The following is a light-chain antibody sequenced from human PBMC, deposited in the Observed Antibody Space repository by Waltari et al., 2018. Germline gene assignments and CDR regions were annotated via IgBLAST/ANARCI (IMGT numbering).Light chain of an antibody. J-gene: IGLJ3*02. CDR1: SGHSSNV. V-gene: IGLV4-69*01. CDR3: QTGGHGTWG. Sequence: QLVLTQSPSASASLGASVKLTCTLSSGHSSNVIAWHQQQPEKGPRYLMKVNSDASHRQGDDCPDRFSGSGSGAERYLTISSRQSEEEADYYCQTGGHGTWGFGGGTKLTGL. CDR2: VNSDASH.